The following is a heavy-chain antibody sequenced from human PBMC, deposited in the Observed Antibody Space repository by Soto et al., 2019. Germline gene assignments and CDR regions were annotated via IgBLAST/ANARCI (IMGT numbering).Heavy chain of an antibody. CDR1: GYTFTSYG. J-gene: IGHJ6*02. CDR2: ISAYNGNT. CDR3: ARARRCSSTSCSVYYYYGMAV. Sequence: ASVKVSCKASGYTFTSYGISWVRQAPGQGLEWMGWISAYNGNTNYAQKLQGRVTMTTDTSTSTAYMELRSLRSDDTAVYYCARARRCSSTSCSVYYYYGMAVWGQGTTVTVSS. V-gene: IGHV1-18*01. D-gene: IGHD2-2*01.